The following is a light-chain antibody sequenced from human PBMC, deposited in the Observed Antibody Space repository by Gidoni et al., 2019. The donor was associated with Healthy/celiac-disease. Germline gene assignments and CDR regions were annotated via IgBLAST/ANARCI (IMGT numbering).Light chain of an antibody. CDR3: QQRSNWPPWT. J-gene: IGKJ1*01. Sequence: ELALTQSPATLSLSPGERATLSCRASQSVSSNLAWYQQKPGQAPRLLIYDASNRATGIPARFSGSGSGTDVTLTISSLEPEDFAVYYCQQRSNWPPWTFGQGTKVEIK. CDR1: QSVSSN. V-gene: IGKV3-11*01. CDR2: DAS.